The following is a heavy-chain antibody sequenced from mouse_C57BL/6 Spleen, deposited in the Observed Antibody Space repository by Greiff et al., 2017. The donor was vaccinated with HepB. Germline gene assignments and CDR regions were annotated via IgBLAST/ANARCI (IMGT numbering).Heavy chain of an antibody. J-gene: IGHJ2*01. Sequence: VQLQESGAELVKPGASVKMSCKASGYTFTSYWITWVKQRPGQGLEWIGDIYPGSGSTKYNEKFKSKATLTVDTSSSTAYMQLSSLTSDDSAVYYGARVYGTSYSDYWGQGTTLTVSS. CDR2: IYPGSGST. CDR3: ARVYGTSYSDY. CDR1: GYTFTSYW. V-gene: IGHV1-55*01. D-gene: IGHD1-1*01.